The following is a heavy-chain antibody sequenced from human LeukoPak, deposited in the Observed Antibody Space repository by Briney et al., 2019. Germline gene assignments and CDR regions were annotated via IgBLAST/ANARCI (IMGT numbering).Heavy chain of an antibody. Sequence: GGSLRLSCAASGFMFRAYGMHWVRQAPGKGLEWLAVTSFDGGNTYYAASVKGRFTISRDNSKNTLYLQMNSLRAEDTAVYYCARAEAGVFDPWGQGTLVTVSS. J-gene: IGHJ5*02. CDR1: GFMFRAYG. D-gene: IGHD3-10*01. CDR2: TSFDGGNT. V-gene: IGHV3-30*03. CDR3: ARAEAGVFDP.